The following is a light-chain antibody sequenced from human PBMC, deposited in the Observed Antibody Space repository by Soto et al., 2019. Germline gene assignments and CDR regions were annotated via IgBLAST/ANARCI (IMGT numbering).Light chain of an antibody. CDR1: NSGSKS. V-gene: IGLV3-21*02. Sequence: SYELTQPPSVSVAPGQTARITCGGKNSGSKSVHWCQQKSGQAHVLVDYDDSDRPSGIPERFSGSNSGNTATLTISRVEAGDEADYYCQVWDASNDLHILFGGGTKLPVL. CDR2: DDS. J-gene: IGLJ2*01. CDR3: QVWDASNDLHIL.